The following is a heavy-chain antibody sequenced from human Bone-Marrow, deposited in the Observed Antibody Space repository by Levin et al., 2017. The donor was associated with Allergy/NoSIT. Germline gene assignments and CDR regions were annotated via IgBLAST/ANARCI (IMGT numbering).Heavy chain of an antibody. J-gene: IGHJ5*02. Sequence: KISCKASGGTFSSYAINWVRQAPGQGLEWMGGFIPISGTTNYAQRFQGRVTMTRNSSINTAYMELSGLRLEDTAIYYCARGDCYSGSCYGPDWFDPWGQGTQVTVSS. CDR3: ARGDCYSGSCYGPDWFDP. CDR1: GGTFSSYA. CDR2: FIPISGTT. V-gene: IGHV1-69*05. D-gene: IGHD2/OR15-2a*01.